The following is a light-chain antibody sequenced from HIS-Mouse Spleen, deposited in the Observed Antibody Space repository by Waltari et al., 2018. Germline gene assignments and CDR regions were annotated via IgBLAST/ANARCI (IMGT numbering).Light chain of an antibody. Sequence: EIVLTQSPATLSLSPGARATLPCRASQSVSSYLAWYQQKPGQAPRLLIYDASNRATGIPARFSGSGSGTDFTLTISSLEPEDFAVYYSQQRSNWQTTFGQGTKVEIK. V-gene: IGKV3-11*01. CDR1: QSVSSY. CDR3: QQRSNWQTT. CDR2: DAS. J-gene: IGKJ1*01.